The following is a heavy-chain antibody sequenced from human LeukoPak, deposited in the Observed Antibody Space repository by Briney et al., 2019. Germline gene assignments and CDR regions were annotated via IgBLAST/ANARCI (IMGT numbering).Heavy chain of an antibody. V-gene: IGHV3-30*18. CDR2: ISYDGSNK. D-gene: IGHD1-26*01. J-gene: IGHJ4*02. Sequence: GGSLRLSCAASGFTFSSYGMHWVRQAPGKGLEWVAVISYDGSNKYYADSVKGRFTISRDNSKNTLYLQMNSLRAEDTAVYYCAKAPTPIYSGSYFSFDHWGQGTLVTVSS. CDR3: AKAPTPIYSGSYFSFDH. CDR1: GFTFSSYG.